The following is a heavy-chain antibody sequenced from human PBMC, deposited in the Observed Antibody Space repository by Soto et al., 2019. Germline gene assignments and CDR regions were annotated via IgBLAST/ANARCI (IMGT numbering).Heavy chain of an antibody. Sequence: SETLSLTCTVSGVSISSSTYYWGWIRQPPGKGLECIGSIHYSGSASNNPSLKRRVTISLDTSKNQVSLRLSSVTAADTAVYYCARPKGAPNSYYYYGMDVWGQGTTVTVSS. J-gene: IGHJ6*02. V-gene: IGHV4-39*01. CDR3: ARPKGAPNSYYYYGMDV. CDR1: GVSISSSTYY. CDR2: IHYSGSA.